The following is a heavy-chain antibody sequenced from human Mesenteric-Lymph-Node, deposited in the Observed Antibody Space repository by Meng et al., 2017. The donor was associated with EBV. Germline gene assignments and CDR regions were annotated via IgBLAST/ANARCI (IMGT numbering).Heavy chain of an antibody. CDR2: INQSGST. J-gene: IGHJ4*02. Sequence: QGQRQQWSAGLLKPSVTLSPTCAFYGGSFSGYYWSWIRQPPGKGLEWIGEINQSGSTNYNPSLKSRVTISVDTSKNQFSLKLSPVTAADTAVYYCAREMSIAAAGSPLAYWGQGTLVTVSS. D-gene: IGHD6-13*01. V-gene: IGHV4-34*01. CDR1: GGSFSGYY. CDR3: AREMSIAAAGSPLAY.